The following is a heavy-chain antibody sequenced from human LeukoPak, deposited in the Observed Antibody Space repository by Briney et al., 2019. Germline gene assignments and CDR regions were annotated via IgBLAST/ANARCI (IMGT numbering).Heavy chain of an antibody. CDR3: ARYSNYYYGMDV. J-gene: IGHJ6*02. V-gene: IGHV4-31*03. Sequence: SQTLSLTCTVSGGSISSGGYYWSWIRQHPGKGLEWIGYIYYSGSTYYNPSLKSRVTISVDTSKNKFSLKLSSVTAADTAVYYCARYSNYYYGMDVWGQGTTVTVSS. CDR1: GGSISSGGYY. D-gene: IGHD4-11*01. CDR2: IYYSGST.